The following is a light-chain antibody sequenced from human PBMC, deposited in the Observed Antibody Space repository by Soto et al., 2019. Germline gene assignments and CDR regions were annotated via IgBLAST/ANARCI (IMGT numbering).Light chain of an antibody. CDR2: GAS. CDR3: QQYVSSSYT. V-gene: IGKV3-20*01. Sequence: EIVLTQSPGTLSLSPGERATLSCRASQSLSSSYLAWYQQKPGQAPRLLIYGASSRATGIPDRFSCSGSGTDFTLTISRLEPQDFAVYYCQQYVSSSYTFGQGTKLEIK. J-gene: IGKJ2*01. CDR1: QSLSSSY.